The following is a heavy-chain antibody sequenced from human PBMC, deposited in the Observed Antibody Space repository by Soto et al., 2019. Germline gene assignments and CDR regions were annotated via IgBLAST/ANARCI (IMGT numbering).Heavy chain of an antibody. CDR3: ARGYDSSGYSNDPFDY. J-gene: IGHJ4*02. CDR2: IIPIFGTA. D-gene: IGHD3-22*01. V-gene: IGHV1-69*01. Sequence: QVQLVQSGAEVKKPGSSVKFSCKASGGTFSSYAISWVRQAPGQGLEWMGGIIPIFGTANYAQKFQGRVTITADEATSTAYMELSSLRSEDTAVYYCARGYDSSGYSNDPFDYWGQGTLVTVSS. CDR1: GGTFSSYA.